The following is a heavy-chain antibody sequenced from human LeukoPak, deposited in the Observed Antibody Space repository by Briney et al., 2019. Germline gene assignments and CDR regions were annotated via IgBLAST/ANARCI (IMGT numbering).Heavy chain of an antibody. Sequence: GASVKVSCKASGYTFTGYYMHWVRQAPGQGLEWMGWINPNSGGTNYAQKFQGRVTMTRDTSISTAYMELSRLRSDDTAVYYCARAHAQRIVGATPSFDYWGQGTLVTVSS. CDR1: GYTFTGYY. J-gene: IGHJ4*02. CDR2: INPNSGGT. V-gene: IGHV1-2*02. CDR3: ARAHAQRIVGATPSFDY. D-gene: IGHD1-26*01.